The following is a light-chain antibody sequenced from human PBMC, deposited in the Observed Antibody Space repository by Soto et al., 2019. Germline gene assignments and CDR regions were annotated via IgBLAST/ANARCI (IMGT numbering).Light chain of an antibody. Sequence: EIVIPQSPAPLSVSPGDRATLSCRARQIVSSNLAWYKQKPGRSPRLLIYGASTRATGIPARFSGSGSGTEFTLTISSLQSEDFAIYYCQQCNNWPTYTFGQGTKLEIK. CDR3: QQCNNWPTYT. V-gene: IGKV3-15*01. J-gene: IGKJ2*01. CDR1: QIVSSN. CDR2: GAS.